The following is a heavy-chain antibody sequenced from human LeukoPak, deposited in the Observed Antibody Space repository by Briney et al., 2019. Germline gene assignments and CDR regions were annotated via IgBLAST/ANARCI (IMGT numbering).Heavy chain of an antibody. CDR1: GGSFSGCY. D-gene: IGHD3-10*01. Sequence: KPSETLSLTCAVYGGSFSGCYWSWIRQPPGKGLEWIGEINHSGSTNYNPSLKSRVTISVDTSKNQFSLKLSSVTAADTAVYYCAREASGYFDYWGQGTLVTVSS. CDR2: INHSGST. V-gene: IGHV4-34*01. J-gene: IGHJ4*02. CDR3: AREASGYFDY.